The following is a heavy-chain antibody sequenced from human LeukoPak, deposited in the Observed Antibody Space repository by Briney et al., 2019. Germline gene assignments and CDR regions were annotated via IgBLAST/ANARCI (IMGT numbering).Heavy chain of an antibody. D-gene: IGHD6-13*01. CDR3: ARGRFPYSSSWYAGYFDY. Sequence: PSETLSLTCAVSGGSISSSNWWSWVRQPPGKGLEWIGEIYHSGSTNYNPSLKSRVTISVDKSKNQFSLKLSSVTAADTAVYYCARGRFPYSSSWYAGYFDYWGQGTLVTVSS. J-gene: IGHJ4*02. CDR2: IYHSGST. V-gene: IGHV4-4*02. CDR1: GGSISSSNW.